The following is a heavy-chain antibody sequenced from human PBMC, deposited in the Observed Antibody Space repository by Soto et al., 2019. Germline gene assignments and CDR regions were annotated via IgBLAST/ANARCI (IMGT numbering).Heavy chain of an antibody. CDR2: ISGSGGST. V-gene: IGHV3-23*01. Sequence: GGSLRLSCAASGFTFSSYAMSWVRQAPGKGLEWVSAISGSGGSTYYADSVKGRFTISRDNSKNTLYLQMNSLRAEDTAVYYCAKGGLPYCSGGSCLRLFDYWGQGT. CDR3: AKGGLPYCSGGSCLRLFDY. D-gene: IGHD2-15*01. CDR1: GFTFSSYA. J-gene: IGHJ4*02.